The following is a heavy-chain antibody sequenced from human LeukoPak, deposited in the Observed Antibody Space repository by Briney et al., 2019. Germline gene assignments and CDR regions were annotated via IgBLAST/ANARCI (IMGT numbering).Heavy chain of an antibody. J-gene: IGHJ4*02. V-gene: IGHV3-21*01. D-gene: IGHD3-10*01. CDR1: GFTFSSYS. CDR2: ISSSSSYI. CDR3: ARDSNYYGSGSYHKD. Sequence: GGSLRLSCAASGFTFSSYSMNWVRQAPGKGLEWVSSISSSSSYIYYADSVKGRFTISRDNAKNSLYLQVNSLRAEDTAVYYCARDSNYYGSGSYHKDWGQGTLVTVSS.